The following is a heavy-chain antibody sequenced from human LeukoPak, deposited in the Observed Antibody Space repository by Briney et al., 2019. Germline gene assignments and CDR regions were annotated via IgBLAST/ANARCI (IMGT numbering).Heavy chain of an antibody. CDR3: AREPTPYGDGGWFDP. CDR2: ISGSGGST. Sequence: PGGSLRLSCAASGFTFSSYGMSWVRQAPGKGLEWVSAISGSGGSTYYADSVKGRFTISRDNAKNSLYLQMNSLRAEDTAVYYCAREPTPYGDGGWFDPWGQGTLVTVSS. D-gene: IGHD4-17*01. V-gene: IGHV3-23*01. CDR1: GFTFSSYG. J-gene: IGHJ5*02.